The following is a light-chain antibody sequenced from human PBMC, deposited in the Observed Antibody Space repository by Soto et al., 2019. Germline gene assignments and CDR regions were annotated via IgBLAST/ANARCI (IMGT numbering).Light chain of an antibody. CDR3: QQYGSSALT. V-gene: IGKV3-20*01. Sequence: EIVLTQSPGTPSLSPGERATLSCRASQSVSSIYLAWYQQKPGQAPRLLIYGASSRATGIPDRFSGSGSGTDFTLTISRLEPEDFAVYYCQQYGSSALTFGGGTKWIS. CDR2: GAS. J-gene: IGKJ4*01. CDR1: QSVSSIY.